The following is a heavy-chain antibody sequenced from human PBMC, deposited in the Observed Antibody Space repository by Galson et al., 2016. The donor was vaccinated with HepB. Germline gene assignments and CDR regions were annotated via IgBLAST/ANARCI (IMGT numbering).Heavy chain of an antibody. D-gene: IGHD2-8*01. CDR3: ARDRGVYVYYSYGMDV. V-gene: IGHV3-33*01. CDR1: GFPFGRHG. J-gene: IGHJ6*02. Sequence: LRLSCAASGFPFGRHGMHWVRQAPGKGPEWVAVIWYDGSNKYYADSVKGRFTISRDNSENTVYLQMNSLRADDTAVYYCARDRGVYVYYSYGMDVWGQGTTVAVSS. CDR2: IWYDGSNK.